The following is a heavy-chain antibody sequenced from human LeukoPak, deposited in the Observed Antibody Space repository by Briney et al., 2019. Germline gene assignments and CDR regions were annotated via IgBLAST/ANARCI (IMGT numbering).Heavy chain of an antibody. CDR1: VGSFSGYY. CDR2: INHSGST. V-gene: IGHV4-34*01. CDR3: ARTPGLSWRYCSGGSCYKYAFDI. Sequence: SETLSLTCAVYVGSFSGYYWSWIRQPPGKGLEWIGEINHSGSTNYNPSLKSRVTISVDTSKNQFSLKLSSVTAADTAVYYCARTPGLSWRYCSGGSCYKYAFDIWGQGTMVTVSS. D-gene: IGHD2-15*01. J-gene: IGHJ3*02.